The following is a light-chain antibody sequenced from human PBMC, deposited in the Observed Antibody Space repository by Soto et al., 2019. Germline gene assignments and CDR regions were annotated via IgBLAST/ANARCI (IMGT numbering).Light chain of an antibody. J-gene: IGKJ1*01. CDR1: RSISDW. Sequence: DIQMTQSPSSLSPSVGDRVTSTCLASRSISDWLAWYQQKPGKAPELLIFDASNLKSGVSSRFSGSGSGTEFTLTISRLQPDDVATYYCLQYSSHSWTFGQGTKVDIK. V-gene: IGKV1-5*01. CDR3: LQYSSHSWT. CDR2: DAS.